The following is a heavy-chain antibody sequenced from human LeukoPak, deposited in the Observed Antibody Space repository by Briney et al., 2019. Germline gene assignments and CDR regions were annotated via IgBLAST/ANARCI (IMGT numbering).Heavy chain of an antibody. J-gene: IGHJ6*02. CDR3: ARVKIRGSSGWNTAGRYYYYGMDV. D-gene: IGHD6-19*01. CDR2: IKQDGSEK. CDR1: GFTFSSYW. Sequence: GGSLRLSCAASGFTFSSYWMIWVRQAPGKGLEWVANIKQDGSEKYYVDSVKGRFTISRDNAKNSLYLQMNSLRAEDTAVYYCARVKIRGSSGWNTAGRYYYYGMDVWGQGTTVTVSS. V-gene: IGHV3-7*05.